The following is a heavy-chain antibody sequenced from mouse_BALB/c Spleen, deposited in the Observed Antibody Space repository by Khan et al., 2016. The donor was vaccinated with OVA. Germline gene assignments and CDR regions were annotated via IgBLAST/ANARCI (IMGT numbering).Heavy chain of an antibody. Sequence: EVQLQQSGPELVKPGASVKMSCKASGYIFTNYVLHWVKQKPGQGLEWIGYINPYNGGTTYNEKFKGKAALASDKSSITAYMELSSLTSEDSAVYYCARGNWQSYYFDYWGQGTTLTLSS. J-gene: IGHJ2*01. CDR1: GYIFTNYV. V-gene: IGHV1S136*01. CDR3: ARGNWQSYYFDY. D-gene: IGHD4-1*01. CDR2: INPYNGGT.